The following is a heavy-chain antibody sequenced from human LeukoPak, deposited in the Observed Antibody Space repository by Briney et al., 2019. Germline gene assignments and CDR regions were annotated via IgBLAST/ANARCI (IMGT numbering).Heavy chain of an antibody. Sequence: ASVKVSCKASGYTFTSCGISWVRQAPGQGLEWMGWISAYNGNTNYAQKLQGRVTMTTDTSTSTAYMELRSLRSDDTAVYYCARDLEMATTLYWYFDLWGRGTLVTVSS. CDR1: GYTFTSCG. CDR3: ARDLEMATTLYWYFDL. J-gene: IGHJ2*01. D-gene: IGHD5-24*01. V-gene: IGHV1-18*01. CDR2: ISAYNGNT.